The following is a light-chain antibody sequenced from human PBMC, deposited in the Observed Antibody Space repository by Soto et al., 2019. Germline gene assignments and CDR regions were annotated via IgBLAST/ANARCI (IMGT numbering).Light chain of an antibody. CDR3: QQYNSNPWT. V-gene: IGKV1-5*03. CDR1: QSLNDW. J-gene: IGKJ1*01. CDR2: KVS. Sequence: DIQMTQSPSTLSASVGDRVTITCRASQSLNDWLAWFQQKPGKAPKVLIYKVSNLESGVPSRFSGRGSGTEFTLTISSLQPDDFATYYCQQYNSNPWTFGQGTEVEIK.